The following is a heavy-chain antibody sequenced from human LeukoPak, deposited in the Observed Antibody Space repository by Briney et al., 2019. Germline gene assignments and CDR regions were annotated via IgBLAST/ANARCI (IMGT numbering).Heavy chain of an antibody. D-gene: IGHD6-13*01. Sequence: GGSLRLSCAASGFTFSDYYMSWIRQAPGRGLEWVSYISSSSTIYYADAVRGRFTISRDNAKNSLYLQMNSLRAEDTAVYYCARTGGAAAVTYAFDIWGQGTMVTVSS. V-gene: IGHV3-11*04. CDR3: ARTGGAAAVTYAFDI. CDR1: GFTFSDYY. CDR2: ISSSSTI. J-gene: IGHJ3*02.